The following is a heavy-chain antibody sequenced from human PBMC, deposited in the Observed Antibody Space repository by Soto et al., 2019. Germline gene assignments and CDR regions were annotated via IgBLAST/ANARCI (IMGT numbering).Heavy chain of an antibody. CDR3: ARESRLIYGDYVFSNWFDP. Sequence: GGSLRLSCAASGFTFSSYAMSWVRQAPGKGLEWVSAISGSGGSTYYADSVKGRFTISRDNSKNTLYLQMNSLRADDTAVYYCARESRLIYGDYVFSNWFDPWGQGTLVTVSS. CDR2: ISGSGGST. CDR1: GFTFSSYA. D-gene: IGHD4-17*01. J-gene: IGHJ5*02. V-gene: IGHV3-23*01.